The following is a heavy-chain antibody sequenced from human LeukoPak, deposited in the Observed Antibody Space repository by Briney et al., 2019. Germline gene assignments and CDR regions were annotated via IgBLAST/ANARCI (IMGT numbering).Heavy chain of an antibody. CDR3: ARGGYYGSGNDFRFDP. J-gene: IGHJ5*02. CDR2: IYYSGST. V-gene: IGHV4-59*01. Sequence: SETLSLTCTVSGGSISSYYWSWIRQPPGKGLEWIGYIYYSGSTNYNPTLKSRVTISVDTSKNQFSLKLSSVTAADTAVYYCARGGYYGSGNDFRFDPWGQGTLVTVSS. D-gene: IGHD3-10*01. CDR1: GGSISSYY.